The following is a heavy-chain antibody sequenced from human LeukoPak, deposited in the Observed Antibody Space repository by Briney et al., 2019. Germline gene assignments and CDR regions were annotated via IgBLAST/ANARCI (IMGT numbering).Heavy chain of an antibody. J-gene: IGHJ4*02. CDR3: ARDNRRDGYDY. D-gene: IGHD5-24*01. CDR2: INHSGST. CDR1: GGSFSGYY. V-gene: IGHV4-34*01. Sequence: KASETLSLTCAVYGGSFSGYYWSWIRQPPGKGLEWIGEINHSGSTNYNPSLKSRVTISVDTSKNQFSLKLSSVTAADTAVYYCARDNRRDGYDYWGQGTLVTVSS.